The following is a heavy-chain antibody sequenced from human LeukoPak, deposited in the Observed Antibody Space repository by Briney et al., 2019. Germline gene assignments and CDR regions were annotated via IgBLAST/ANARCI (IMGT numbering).Heavy chain of an antibody. V-gene: IGHV3-30-3*01. D-gene: IGHD5-18*01. CDR2: ISYDENNK. Sequence: PGGSLRLSCAASGFTFSYYAMHWVRQAPGKGLEWVATISYDENNKFYPDSVRGRFTIFRDNAKKSLDLQMNSLRAEDTAVYYCARMHRYGRCWGQGTLVTVSS. CDR3: ARMHRYGRC. CDR1: GFTFSYYA. J-gene: IGHJ4*02.